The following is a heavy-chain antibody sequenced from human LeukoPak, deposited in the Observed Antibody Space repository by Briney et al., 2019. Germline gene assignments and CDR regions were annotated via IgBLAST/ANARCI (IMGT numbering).Heavy chain of an antibody. CDR2: ITASGGNT. Sequence: PGGSLRLSCEVPGLVPGFSFSSYAMSWVRQVPGKGLEWVSVITASGGNTYYADSVKGRFTISRDNSKNTVYLQMNNLRAEDTAVYYCAKRHCIGGACYSTDWSQGALVTVSS. V-gene: IGHV3-23*01. J-gene: IGHJ4*02. D-gene: IGHD2-15*01. CDR3: AKRHCIGGACYSTD. CDR1: GLVPGFSFSSYA.